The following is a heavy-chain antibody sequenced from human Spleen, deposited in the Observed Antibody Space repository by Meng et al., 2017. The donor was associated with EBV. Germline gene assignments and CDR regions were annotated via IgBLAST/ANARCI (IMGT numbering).Heavy chain of an antibody. D-gene: IGHD3-9*01. CDR1: GGSISSDAYY. V-gene: IGHV4-30-4*08. Sequence: VPLQESGPGLVKPSQTLSLTCAVSGGSISSDAYYWTWIRQPPGKGLECIGYIYYSGSTYYNPSLKSRITMSVDTSKNQFSLKLTSVTATDTAVYYCARLVTPGYYFDSWGQGTLVTVSS. J-gene: IGHJ4*02. CDR3: ARLVTPGYYFDS. CDR2: IYYSGST.